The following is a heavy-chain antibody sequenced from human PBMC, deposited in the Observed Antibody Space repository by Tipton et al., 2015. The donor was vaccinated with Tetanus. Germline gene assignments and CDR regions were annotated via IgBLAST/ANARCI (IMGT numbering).Heavy chain of an antibody. CDR3: ARGKYFDYMLYLPWFAP. D-gene: IGHD3-9*01. V-gene: IGHV1-8*02. J-gene: IGHJ5*02. CDR1: GYTFGAYD. CDR2: MNTNTGDT. Sequence: QLVQSGAEVKKPGASVKVSCKASGYTFGAYDINWVRQASGQGLEWMGWMNTNTGDTGSAPNFQGRLTMTRDTSTSTAYMELSSLNSEDTAIYFCARGKYFDYMLYLPWFAPWGQGTLVTVST.